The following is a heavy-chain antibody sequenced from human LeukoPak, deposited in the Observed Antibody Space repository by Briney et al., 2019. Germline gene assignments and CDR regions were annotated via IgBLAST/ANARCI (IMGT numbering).Heavy chain of an antibody. CDR2: INPNSGGT. CDR3: ARLYKMVRGVTSWFDP. CDR1: GYTFNNYG. J-gene: IGHJ5*02. D-gene: IGHD3-10*01. Sequence: GASVKVSCKASGYTFNNYGITWVRQAPGQGLEWMGWINPNSGGTNYAQKFQGRVTMTRDTSISTAYMELSRLRSDDTAVYYCARLYKMVRGVTSWFDPWGQGTLVTVSS. V-gene: IGHV1-2*02.